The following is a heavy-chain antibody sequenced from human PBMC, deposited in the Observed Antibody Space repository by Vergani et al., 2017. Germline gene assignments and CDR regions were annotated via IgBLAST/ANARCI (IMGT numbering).Heavy chain of an antibody. D-gene: IGHD3-10*01. CDR1: GYTFNDYY. CDR2: ISPSTGDA. V-gene: IGHV1-2*02. J-gene: IGHJ4*02. Sequence: QVQLVQSGAEVRKPGASVKVSCRTSGYTFNDYYIHWIRKAPGQGLQWMGWISPSTGDANYAQNFQGRVTMTRDKSITTAYMEVLRLRSDDAAVYYCARGRFRHGSAPLDYWGQGTLVTVSS. CDR3: ARGRFRHGSAPLDY.